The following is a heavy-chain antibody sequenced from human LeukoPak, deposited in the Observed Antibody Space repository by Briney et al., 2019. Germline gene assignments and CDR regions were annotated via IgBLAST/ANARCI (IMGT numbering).Heavy chain of an antibody. Sequence: ASVKVSCKASGYTFTSYGISWVRQAPGQGLEWMGWISAYNGNTNYAQKLQGRVTMTTGTSPSRACMELWSLRYADTAVYYCARVSPPSKGRNSYGCDYWGQGTLVTVSS. J-gene: IGHJ4*02. CDR3: ARVSPPSKGRNSYGCDY. V-gene: IGHV1-18*01. CDR2: ISAYNGNT. CDR1: GYTFTSYG. D-gene: IGHD5-18*01.